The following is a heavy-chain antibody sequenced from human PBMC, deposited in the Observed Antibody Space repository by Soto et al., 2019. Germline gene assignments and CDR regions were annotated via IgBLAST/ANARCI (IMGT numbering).Heavy chain of an antibody. CDR2: ITPMFGTT. D-gene: IGHD1-20*01. CDR1: AGTFVNYA. CDR3: ARVALSGILLGGVDS. V-gene: IGHV1-69*18. J-gene: IGHJ4*02. Sequence: QVQLVQSGAEVKKPGSSVKVSCKASAGTFVNYAITWVRQAPGQGLELMGTITPMFGTTYNAQKFNGRVTFTADESTSTAFMEISGLRSQDTAVYYCARVALSGILLGGVDSWGQGTRVPVSS.